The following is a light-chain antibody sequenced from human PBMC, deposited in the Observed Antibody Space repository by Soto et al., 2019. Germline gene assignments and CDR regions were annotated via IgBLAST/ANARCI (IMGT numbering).Light chain of an antibody. J-gene: IGKJ4*01. V-gene: IGKV1-5*03. CDR1: QSVSSW. CDR3: QTDANYFSLT. Sequence: DIQMTQSPSTLSASVGDRVTITCRASQSVSSWVAWYQQKPGKAPKLLIFKASILQGGVPSRFSGGGSGAEFNLNLRSLQPDDFANYYCQTDANYFSLTFRGGTKVEIK. CDR2: KAS.